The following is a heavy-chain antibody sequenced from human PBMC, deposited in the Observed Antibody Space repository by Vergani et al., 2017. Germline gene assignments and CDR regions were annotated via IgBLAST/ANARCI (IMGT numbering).Heavy chain of an antibody. V-gene: IGHV3-74*02. J-gene: IGHJ4*02. CDR3: AATHDGQWLFDY. CDR1: GFTFSSYW. CDR2: INSDGSST. Sequence: EVQLVESGGGLVQPGRSLRLSCAASGFTFSSYWMHWVRQAPGKGLVWVSRINSDGSSTSYADSVKGRFTISRDNAKNTLYLQMNSLRAEDTAVYYCAATHDGQWLFDYWGQGTLVTVSS. D-gene: IGHD6-19*01.